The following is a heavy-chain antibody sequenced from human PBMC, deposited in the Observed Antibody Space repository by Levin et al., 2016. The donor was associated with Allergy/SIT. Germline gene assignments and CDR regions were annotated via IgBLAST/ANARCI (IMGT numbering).Heavy chain of an antibody. V-gene: IGHV4-39*07. CDR3: ARESGVSIAVAGNDYYYYGMDV. Sequence: WIRQPPGKGLEWIGSIYYSGSTYYNPSLKSRVTISVDTSKNQFSLRLSSVTAADTAVYHCARESGVSIAVAGNDYYYYGMDVWGQGTTVTVSS. J-gene: IGHJ6*02. D-gene: IGHD6-19*01. CDR2: IYYSGST.